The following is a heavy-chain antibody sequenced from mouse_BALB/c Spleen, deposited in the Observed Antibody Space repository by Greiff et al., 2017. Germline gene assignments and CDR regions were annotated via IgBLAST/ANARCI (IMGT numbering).Heavy chain of an antibody. CDR2: IDPETGGT. J-gene: IGHJ4*01. CDR1: GYTFTDYE. Sequence: QVQLQQSGAELVRPGASVTLSCKASGYTFTDYEMHWVKQTPVHGLEWIGAIDPETGGTAYNQKFKGKATLTADKSSSTAYMELRSLTSEDSAVYYCTRSYGNYVRAMDDWGQGTSVTVSS. CDR3: TRSYGNYVRAMDD. D-gene: IGHD2-1*01. V-gene: IGHV1-15*01.